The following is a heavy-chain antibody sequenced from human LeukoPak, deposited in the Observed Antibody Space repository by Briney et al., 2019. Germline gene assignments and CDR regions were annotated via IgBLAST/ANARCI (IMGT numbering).Heavy chain of an antibody. CDR3: ARFGSVDAFDI. CDR2: IWYDGSNK. Sequence: GGSLGLSCAASGFTFSNYGMHWVRQAPGKGLEWVAVIWYDGSNKYYADSVKGRFTISRDNSKNTLYLQMNSLRAEDTAVYYCARFGSVDAFDIWGQGTMVTVSS. V-gene: IGHV3-33*01. D-gene: IGHD2-15*01. J-gene: IGHJ3*02. CDR1: GFTFSNYG.